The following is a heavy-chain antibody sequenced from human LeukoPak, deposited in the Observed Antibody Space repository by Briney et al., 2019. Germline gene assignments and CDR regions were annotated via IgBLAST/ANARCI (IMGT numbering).Heavy chain of an antibody. CDR3: ARFDVPAAYYYYYMDV. J-gene: IGHJ6*03. D-gene: IGHD2-2*01. Sequence: SQTLSLTCTVSGGSISSGSYYWSWIRQPAGKGLEWIGRIYTSGSTNYNPSLKSRVTISVDTSKNQFSLKLSSVTAADTAVYYCARFDVPAAYYYYYMDVWGKGTTVTVSS. CDR1: GGSISSGSYY. CDR2: IYTSGST. V-gene: IGHV4-61*02.